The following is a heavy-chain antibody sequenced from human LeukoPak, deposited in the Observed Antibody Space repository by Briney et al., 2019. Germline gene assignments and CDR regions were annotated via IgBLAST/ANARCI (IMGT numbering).Heavy chain of an antibody. D-gene: IGHD2-21*02. J-gene: IGHJ5*02. V-gene: IGHV4-39*01. CDR3: ARHGDLLSPFQT. CDR2: IYYSGST. CDR1: GGSISSSSYY. Sequence: NPSETLSLTCTVSGGSISSSSYYWGWIRQPPGKGLEWIGSIYYSGSTYYNPSLKSRVTISVDTSKNQFSLKLSSVTAADTAMYYCARHGDLLSPFQTWGQGTLVTVSS.